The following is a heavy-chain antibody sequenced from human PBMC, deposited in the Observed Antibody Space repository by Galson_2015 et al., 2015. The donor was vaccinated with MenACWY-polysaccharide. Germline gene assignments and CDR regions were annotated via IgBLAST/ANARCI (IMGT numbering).Heavy chain of an antibody. Sequence: SLRLSCAASGFTFSSYGMHWVRQAPGKGLEWVAVIWYDGSNKYYADSVKGRFTISRDNSKNTLYLQMNSLRAEDTAVYYCARDTGYGSSWYRPNYYMDVWGKGTTVTVSS. CDR1: GFTFSSYG. D-gene: IGHD6-13*01. V-gene: IGHV3-33*01. CDR3: ARDTGYGSSWYRPNYYMDV. J-gene: IGHJ6*03. CDR2: IWYDGSNK.